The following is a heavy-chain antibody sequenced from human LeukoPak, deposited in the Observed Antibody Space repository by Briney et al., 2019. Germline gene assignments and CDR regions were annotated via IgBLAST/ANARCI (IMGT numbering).Heavy chain of an antibody. CDR2: INPSGGST. CDR1: GYTFTSYY. J-gene: IGHJ4*02. Sequence: ASVKVSCRASGYTFTSYYMHWVRQAPGQGLEWMGIINPSGGSTSYAQKFQGRVTMTRDTSISTAYMELSRLRSDDTAVYYCARVRIAAAGTWGQGTLVTVSS. V-gene: IGHV1-46*01. D-gene: IGHD6-13*01. CDR3: ARVRIAAAGT.